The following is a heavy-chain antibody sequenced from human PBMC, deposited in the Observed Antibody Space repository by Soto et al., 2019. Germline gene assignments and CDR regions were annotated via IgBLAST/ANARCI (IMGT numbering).Heavy chain of an antibody. CDR2: ISGSGGST. CDR1: GFTFSSYA. CDR3: AKDSGVSSWYAGYYYYYGMDV. V-gene: IGHV3-23*01. Sequence: EVQLLESGGGLVQPGGSLRLSCAASGFTFSSYAMSWVRQAPGKGLEWVSAISGSGGSTYYADSVKGRFTISRDNSKNTLYLQMNSLRAEDTDVYYCAKDSGVSSWYAGYYYYYGMDVWGQGTTVTVSS. D-gene: IGHD6-13*01. J-gene: IGHJ6*02.